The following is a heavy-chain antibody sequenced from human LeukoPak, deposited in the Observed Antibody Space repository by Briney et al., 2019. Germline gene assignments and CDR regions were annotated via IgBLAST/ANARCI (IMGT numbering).Heavy chain of an antibody. CDR3: AREDPQTTVPEGMDV. D-gene: IGHD4-17*01. CDR1: GGSISHYY. Sequence: SETLSLTCTVSGGSISHYYWSWIRQSPGKGLEWIGYIYYSGTTNYNPSLKSRVTISVDTSKNQFSLQLRSVTAADTAVYYCAREDPQTTVPEGMDVWGQGTTVIVSS. CDR2: IYYSGTT. J-gene: IGHJ6*02. V-gene: IGHV4-59*01.